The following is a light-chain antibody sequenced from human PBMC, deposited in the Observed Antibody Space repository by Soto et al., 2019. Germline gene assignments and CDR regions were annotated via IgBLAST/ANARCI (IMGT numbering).Light chain of an antibody. Sequence: ETVLTQSPGTLSLSPGDRATLSCRASQNVYSNFVGWYQQRPGQAPRLLIYGASTRATDIPDRFSGSGSGTDFTLTISRLAPDDFAVYFCHQYGNSPLTFGPGTKVDF. V-gene: IGKV3-20*01. CDR3: HQYGNSPLT. J-gene: IGKJ3*01. CDR2: GAS. CDR1: QNVYSNF.